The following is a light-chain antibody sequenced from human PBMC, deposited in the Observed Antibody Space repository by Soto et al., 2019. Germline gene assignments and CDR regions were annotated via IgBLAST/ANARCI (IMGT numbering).Light chain of an antibody. Sequence: EIVMTQSPATLSVSPGERATISCRASQNISSNLAWYQQKPGQAPRLLIYSSSSRAAGVSDRFSGSGSGTDFSLTISRLEPEDFAMYYCQQYDSSSPRTFGQGTKVDIK. J-gene: IGKJ1*01. CDR3: QQYDSSSPRT. V-gene: IGKV3-20*01. CDR2: SSS. CDR1: QNISSN.